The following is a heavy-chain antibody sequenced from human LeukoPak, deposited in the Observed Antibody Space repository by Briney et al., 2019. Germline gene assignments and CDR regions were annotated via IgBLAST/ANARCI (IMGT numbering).Heavy chain of an antibody. J-gene: IGHJ4*02. CDR2: IYHSGST. V-gene: IGHV4-4*02. Sequence: SETLSLTCAVSGGSISSSNWWSWVRQPPGKGLEWIGEIYHSGSTNYNPSLKSRVTISVDKSKNQFSLKLSSVTAADTAVYYCARRVIIRYEDYLDYWGQGTLVTVSS. CDR3: ARRVIIRYEDYLDY. CDR1: GGSISSSNW. D-gene: IGHD3-22*01.